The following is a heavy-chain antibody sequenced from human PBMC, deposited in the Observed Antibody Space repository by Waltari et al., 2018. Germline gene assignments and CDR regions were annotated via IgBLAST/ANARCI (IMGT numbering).Heavy chain of an antibody. CDR1: GFSFSAYG. V-gene: IGHV3-33*01. Sequence: QEELVESGGGVVQPGPSLSLSCVTSGFSFSAYGMCWVCQAPGNGLEWGAVFGQNVTKELYSDSWRGRFTLARDKPKNTLFLLIDSMEVETTSMYCCVRDIATMILRGRPLDRWGQGTLVTVSS. J-gene: IGHJ4*02. CDR2: FGQNVTKE. D-gene: IGHD3-22*01. CDR3: VRDIATMILRGRPLDR.